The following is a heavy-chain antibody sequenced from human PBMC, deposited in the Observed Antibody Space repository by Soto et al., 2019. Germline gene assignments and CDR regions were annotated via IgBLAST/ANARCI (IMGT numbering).Heavy chain of an antibody. CDR1: GGSISSGGYY. V-gene: IGHV4-31*03. CDR2: IYYSGST. D-gene: IGHD2-2*01. CDR3: ARDFAVPAAHFGYYYYGMDV. J-gene: IGHJ6*02. Sequence: PSETLSLTCTVSGGSISSGGYYWSWIRQHPGKGLEWIGYIYYSGSTYRNPALKSRVTISVDTSKNQFSLKLSSVTAADTAVYYCARDFAVPAAHFGYYYYGMDVWGQGTTVTVSS.